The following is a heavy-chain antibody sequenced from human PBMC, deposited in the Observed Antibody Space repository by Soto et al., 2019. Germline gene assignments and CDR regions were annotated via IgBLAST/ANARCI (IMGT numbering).Heavy chain of an antibody. CDR2: ISGGGRPI. CDR3: ARDLGWAFDS. CDR1: GFTFSTFS. V-gene: IGHV3-48*02. D-gene: IGHD6-19*01. J-gene: IGHJ4*02. Sequence: EVQLVESGGGPVQPGGSLRLSCAASGFTFSTFSMNWVRQAPGRGLEWISYISGGGRPISYADSVKGRFTIPRDNAKNSLYLQMDSLTDEDTAVYYCARDLGWAFDSWGQGTLVTVSS.